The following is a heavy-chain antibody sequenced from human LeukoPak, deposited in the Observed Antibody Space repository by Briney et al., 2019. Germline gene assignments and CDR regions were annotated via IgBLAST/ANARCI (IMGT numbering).Heavy chain of an antibody. J-gene: IGHJ4*02. CDR2: IKQDGSEK. Sequence: GGSLRLSCAASGFTFSSYWMSWVRQAPGKGLEWVANIKQDGSEKYYVDSVKGRFTISRDNAKNSLYLQMNSLRAEDTAVYYCARAPTYGSGSSFDYWGQGTLVTVSS. D-gene: IGHD3-10*01. V-gene: IGHV3-7*03. CDR1: GFTFSSYW. CDR3: ARAPTYGSGSSFDY.